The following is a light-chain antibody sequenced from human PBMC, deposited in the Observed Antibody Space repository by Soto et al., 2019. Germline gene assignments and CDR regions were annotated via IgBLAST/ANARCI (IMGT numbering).Light chain of an antibody. CDR1: QDISNY. V-gene: IGKV1-33*01. CDR2: DAS. J-gene: IGKJ5*01. Sequence: DSQMTQSPSSLSASVGDRATITCQASQDISNYLNWYHQKPGKAPKLLIYDASNLETGVPSRFIGSGSGTDFTFTISSLQPEDIATYYCQQYDNLRITFGQGTRLEIK. CDR3: QQYDNLRIT.